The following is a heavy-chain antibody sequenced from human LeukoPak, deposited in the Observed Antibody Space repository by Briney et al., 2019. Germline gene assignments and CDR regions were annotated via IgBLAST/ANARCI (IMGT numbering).Heavy chain of an antibody. CDR3: VRWGDYYQSLFDS. J-gene: IGHJ4*02. D-gene: IGHD3-3*01. CDR1: GFTFSNYE. V-gene: IGHV3-48*03. Sequence: GGSLRLSCAGYGFTFSNYEMNWVRQAPGKGLEWLSYISSSGSNIKYADSVKGRFTISRDNAKNTLYLQMNSLRAEDTAVYYCVRWGDYYQSLFDSWGQGTLVTVSS. CDR2: ISSSGSNI.